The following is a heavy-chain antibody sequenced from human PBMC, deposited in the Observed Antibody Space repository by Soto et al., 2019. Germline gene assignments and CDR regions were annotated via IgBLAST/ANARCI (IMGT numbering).Heavy chain of an antibody. D-gene: IGHD3-3*01. J-gene: IGHJ6*02. Sequence: QVQLVQSGAEVKKPGASVKVSCKASGYTFTSYGISWVRQAPGQGLEWMGWTSAYNGNTNYAQKLQGRVTMTTDTXTXXAYMELRSLRSDDTAVYYCARDPGVDTYYYYGMDVWGQGTTVTVSS. V-gene: IGHV1-18*01. CDR3: ARDPGVDTYYYYGMDV. CDR1: GYTFTSYG. CDR2: TSAYNGNT.